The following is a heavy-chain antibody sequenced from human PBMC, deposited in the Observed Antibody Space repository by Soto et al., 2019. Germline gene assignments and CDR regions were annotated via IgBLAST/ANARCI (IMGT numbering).Heavy chain of an antibody. CDR1: GGTFSSYA. CDR2: IIPIFGTA. D-gene: IGHD5-18*01. J-gene: IGHJ4*02. CDR3: ARDLDSYGSIDY. V-gene: IGHV1-69*13. Sequence: GASVKVSCKASGGTFSSYAISWVRQAPGQGLEWMGGIIPIFGTANYAQKFQGRVTITADESTSTAYMELSSLRSEDTAVYYCARDLDSYGSIDYWGQGTLVTVSS.